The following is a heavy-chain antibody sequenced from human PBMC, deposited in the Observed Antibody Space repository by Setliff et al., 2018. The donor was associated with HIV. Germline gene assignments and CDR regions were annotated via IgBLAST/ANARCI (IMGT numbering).Heavy chain of an antibody. V-gene: IGHV4-61*09. CDR1: GGSVNSGNYY. CDR3: ISRADSKTIAYLQMNSLKTEDTAVYYCTRSRYNWNSPFDP. J-gene: IGHJ5*02. CDR2: IDTGGNS. Sequence: SETLSLTCTVSGGSVNSGNYYWSWIRQPAGKGLEWIGHIDTGGNSNYNPPLKSRVTISIHTSKKQFSLNLTSVTAASVKGRFTISRADSKTIAYLQMNSLKTEDTAVYYCTRSRYNWNSPFDPWGQGTLVTVSS. D-gene: IGHD1-7*01.